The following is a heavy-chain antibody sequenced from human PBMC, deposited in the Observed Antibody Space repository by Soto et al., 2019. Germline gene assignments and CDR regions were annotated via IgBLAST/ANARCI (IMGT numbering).Heavy chain of an antibody. CDR2: INHSGST. J-gene: IGHJ4*02. CDR3: ARESLRYFDWFFFLDY. D-gene: IGHD3-9*01. CDR1: GGSFSGYY. Sequence: SETLSLTCAVYGGSFSGYYWSWIRRPPGKGLEWIGEINHSGSTNYNPSLKSRVTISVDTSKNQFSLKLSSVTAADTAVYYCARESLRYFDWFFFLDYWGQGTLVTVSS. V-gene: IGHV4-34*01.